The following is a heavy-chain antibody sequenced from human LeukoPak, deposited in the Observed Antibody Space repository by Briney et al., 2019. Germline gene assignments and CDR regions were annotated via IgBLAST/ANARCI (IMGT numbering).Heavy chain of an antibody. V-gene: IGHV3-11*01. D-gene: IGHD3-16*01. CDR2: ISSSGSTI. CDR1: GFTFSSYA. J-gene: IGHJ4*02. Sequence: GGSLRLSCAASGFTFSSYAMSWIRQAPGKGLERVSYISSSGSTIYYADSVKGRFTISRDNAKNSLYLQMNSLRAEDTAVYYCARGGLITFGGVSYFDYWGQGTLVTVSS. CDR3: ARGGLITFGGVSYFDY.